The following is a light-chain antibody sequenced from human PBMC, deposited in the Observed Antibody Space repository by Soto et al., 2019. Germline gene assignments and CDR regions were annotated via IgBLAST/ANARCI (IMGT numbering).Light chain of an antibody. V-gene: IGLV2-14*02. CDR1: SSDVGSHPL. J-gene: IGLJ1*01. CDR2: EDT. Sequence: QSALTQPASVSGSPGQSITISCAGTSSDVGSHPLVSWYQQHPGKAPKLMISEDTKRPSGVSSRFSGSKSGNTASLTISGLLAEDEADYYCSSYTSSSTYVFGTGTKVTVL. CDR3: SSYTSSSTYV.